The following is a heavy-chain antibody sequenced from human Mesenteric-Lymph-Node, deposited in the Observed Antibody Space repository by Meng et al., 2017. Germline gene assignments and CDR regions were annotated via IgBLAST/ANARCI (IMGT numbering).Heavy chain of an antibody. CDR2: IYWDDDK. J-gene: IGHJ4*02. Sequence: SGPTLVKPTQTLTLTCTFSGFSLSTSGVGVGWIRQPPGKALEWLALIYWDDDKRYSPSLKSRLTITKDTSKNQVVLIMTNMDPVDTATYYCARRRNPYYFDFWGQGTLVTVSS. CDR1: GFSLSTSGVG. V-gene: IGHV2-5*02. CDR3: ARRRNPYYFDF.